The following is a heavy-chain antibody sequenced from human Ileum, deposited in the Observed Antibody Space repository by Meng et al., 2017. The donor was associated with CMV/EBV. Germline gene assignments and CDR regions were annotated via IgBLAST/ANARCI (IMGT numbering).Heavy chain of an antibody. CDR2: LYTTGTI. J-gene: IGHJ4*02. V-gene: IGHV4-4*07. CDR1: HDSLSAYS. CDR3: ATTYSDGDWNFDY. Sequence: VQLAESAPGFVKTSMTLSLTCTVSHDSLSAYSWHWIRQPAGKGLEWIGRLYTTGTIKYNPSLMSRLTMSLDTSKSQFSLNLRSLTAADTAVYYCATTYSDGDWNFDYWGQGTLVTVSS. D-gene: IGHD1-26*01.